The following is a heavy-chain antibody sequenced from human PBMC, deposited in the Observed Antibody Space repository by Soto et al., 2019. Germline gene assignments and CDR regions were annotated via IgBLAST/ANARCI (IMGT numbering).Heavy chain of an antibody. V-gene: IGHV1-69*13. CDR2: IIPIFGTA. J-gene: IGHJ5*02. CDR3: ARQSYEYDSSGYYHNWFDP. D-gene: IGHD3-22*01. Sequence: ASVKVSCKASGGTFISYAISWVRQAPGQGLEWMGGIIPIFGTANYAQKFQGRVTITADESTSTAYMELSSLRSEDTAVYYCARQSYEYDSSGYYHNWFDPWGQGTLVTVSS. CDR1: GGTFISYA.